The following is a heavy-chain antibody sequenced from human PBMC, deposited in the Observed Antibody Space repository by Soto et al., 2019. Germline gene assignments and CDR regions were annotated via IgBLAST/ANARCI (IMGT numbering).Heavy chain of an antibody. J-gene: IGHJ4*02. Sequence: QVQLVESGGGVVQPGRSLRLSCAASGLTFSRYAMQWVRQAPGKGLEWVEIISYGGSNKYYADSVRGRFTISRDNSNNTLYLQMNSLRAEDTAVYYCARDREGYSGFDYPAYWGQGTLVTVSS. V-gene: IGHV3-30-3*01. CDR3: ARDREGYSGFDYPAY. D-gene: IGHD5-12*01. CDR2: ISYGGSNK. CDR1: GLTFSRYA.